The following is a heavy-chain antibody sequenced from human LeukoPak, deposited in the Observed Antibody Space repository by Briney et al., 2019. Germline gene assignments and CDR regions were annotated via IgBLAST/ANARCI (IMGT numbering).Heavy chain of an antibody. CDR3: VLDLFSSFAFDI. J-gene: IGHJ3*02. V-gene: IGHV3-74*01. CDR1: GFTFSRYW. D-gene: IGHD3/OR15-3a*01. Sequence: SGGSLRLPCAASGFTFSRYWMHWVRQAPGKGLLWVSRINSDGSSTYYADSVKGRFTTSRDNAKNALHLQMNSLTAEDTAVYYCVLDLFSSFAFDIWGQGTMVTVSS. CDR2: INSDGSST.